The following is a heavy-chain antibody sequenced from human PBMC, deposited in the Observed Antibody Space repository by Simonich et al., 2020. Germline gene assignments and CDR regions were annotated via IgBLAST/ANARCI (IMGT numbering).Heavy chain of an antibody. CDR2: ISAYNGKK. CDR3: ARSTTGTTAFDI. Sequence: QVQLVQSGAEVKKPGASVKVSCKASGYTFTSYGISWVRQAPGQGLAWMGMISAYNGKKNKEQKLQGRVTMTTDTSTSTAYMGLRSLRSDDTAVDYCARSTTGTTAFDIWGQGTMVTVSS. CDR1: GYTFTSYG. V-gene: IGHV1-18*01. J-gene: IGHJ3*02. D-gene: IGHD1-1*01.